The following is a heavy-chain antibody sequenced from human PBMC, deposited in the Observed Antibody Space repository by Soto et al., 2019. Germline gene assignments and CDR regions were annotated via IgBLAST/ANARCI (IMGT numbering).Heavy chain of an antibody. Sequence: PSETLSLTCTVSGGSIKNYYWSWIRQPPGKGLEWIGYIYYAGSTSYNPSLKSRVTMSVDTSKNQFSLKLSSVTAADPAMYYCVCVGTILGVVSSFDYWGQGTLVTVSS. CDR2: IYYAGST. CDR3: VCVGTILGVVSSFDY. J-gene: IGHJ4*02. CDR1: GGSIKNYY. D-gene: IGHD3-3*01. V-gene: IGHV4-59*01.